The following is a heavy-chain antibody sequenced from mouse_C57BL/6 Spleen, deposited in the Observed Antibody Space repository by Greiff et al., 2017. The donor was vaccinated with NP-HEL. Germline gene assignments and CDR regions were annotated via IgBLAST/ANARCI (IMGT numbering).Heavy chain of an antibody. V-gene: IGHV5-17*01. D-gene: IGHD1-1*01. J-gene: IGHJ4*01. Sequence: EVQGVESGGGLVKPGGSLKLSCAASGFTFSDYGMHWVRQAPEKGLEWVAYISSGSSTIYYADTVKGRFTISRDNAKNTLFLQMTSLRSEDTAMYYCADTTVVAPYAMDYWGQGTSVTVSS. CDR2: ISSGSSTI. CDR1: GFTFSDYG. CDR3: ADTTVVAPYAMDY.